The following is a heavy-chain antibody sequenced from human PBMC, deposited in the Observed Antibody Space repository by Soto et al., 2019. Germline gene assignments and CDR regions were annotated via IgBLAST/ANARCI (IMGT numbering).Heavy chain of an antibody. V-gene: IGHV3-11*06. J-gene: IGHJ4*02. CDR2: SSNSGTFS. CDR1: GGSFRNYY. CDR3: ARSGDNYNRLDY. D-gene: IGHD1-1*01. Sequence: LSLTCGVYGGSFRNYYWIWVRQPPGKGLEWISYSSNSGTFSRYADSVKGRFSISRDNTKNLLYLQMNSLRAEDTAVYYCARSGDNYNRLDYWGQGTPVTVSS.